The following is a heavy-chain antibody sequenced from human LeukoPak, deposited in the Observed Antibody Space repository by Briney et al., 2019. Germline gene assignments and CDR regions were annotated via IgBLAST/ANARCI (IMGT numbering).Heavy chain of an antibody. Sequence: SETLSLTCTVSGGSISSSSYYWGWIRQPPGKGLEWIGSIYYSGSTYYNPSLKSRVTISVDTSKNQFSLKLSSVTAADTAVYYCARGEQQLAYAFDIWGQGTMVTVSS. J-gene: IGHJ3*02. D-gene: IGHD6-13*01. CDR2: IYYSGST. V-gene: IGHV4-39*07. CDR1: GGSISSSSYY. CDR3: ARGEQQLAYAFDI.